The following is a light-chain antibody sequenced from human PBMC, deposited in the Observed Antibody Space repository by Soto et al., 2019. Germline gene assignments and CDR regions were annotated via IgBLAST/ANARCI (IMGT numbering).Light chain of an antibody. CDR1: QDISNY. J-gene: IGKJ1*01. Sequence: DIQLTQSPSSLSASVGDRVTITCRASQDISNYLAWYQQKPGKVPKLLIYAASTLQSGVPSRFSGIGSGTDFTLTISSLQPEDVATYYCQKYNSYRGTVGQGTKVDIK. CDR2: AAS. CDR3: QKYNSYRGT. V-gene: IGKV1-27*01.